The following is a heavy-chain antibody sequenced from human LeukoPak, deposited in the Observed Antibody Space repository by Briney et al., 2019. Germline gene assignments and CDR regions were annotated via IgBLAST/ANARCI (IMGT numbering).Heavy chain of an antibody. CDR1: GFTFSNYG. CDR2: ISYDGSNK. J-gene: IGHJ4*02. CDR3: AKGSYYDQIPESDY. D-gene: IGHD3-22*01. V-gene: IGHV3-30*18. Sequence: GGSLRLSCAASGFTFSNYGMHWVRQAPGKGLEWVSVISYDGSNKCYGDSVKGRFTISRDNSKNTLYLQINSLRPEDTAVYYCAKGSYYDQIPESDYWGQGTLVTVSS.